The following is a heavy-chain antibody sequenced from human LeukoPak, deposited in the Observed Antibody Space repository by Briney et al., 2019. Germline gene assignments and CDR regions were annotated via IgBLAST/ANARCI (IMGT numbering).Heavy chain of an antibody. Sequence: PGGSLRLSCAASGFTFSDYYMSWLRQAPGKGLEWVSYISSSGSTIYYADSVKGRFTISRDNAKHSLYLQMNSLRAEDTAVYYCARDWYDSSGYYSGVDYWGQGTLVTVSS. V-gene: IGHV3-11*01. CDR2: ISSSGSTI. J-gene: IGHJ4*02. D-gene: IGHD3-22*01. CDR3: ARDWYDSSGYYSGVDY. CDR1: GFTFSDYY.